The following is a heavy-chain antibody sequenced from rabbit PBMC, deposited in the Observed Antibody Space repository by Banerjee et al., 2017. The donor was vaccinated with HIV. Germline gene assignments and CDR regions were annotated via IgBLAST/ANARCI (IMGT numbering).Heavy chain of an antibody. Sequence: QEQLVESGGDLVKPGASLTLTCKASGFDLSSYYYMCWVRQAPGKGLEWIACIYVGSSGSTYYASWAKGRFTISKTSSTTVTLQMTSLTGADTATYFCASTGGPNYFDLWGQGTLVTIS. CDR1: GFDLSSYYY. D-gene: IGHD7-1*01. V-gene: IGHV1S45*01. J-gene: IGHJ4*01. CDR3: ASTGGPNYFDL. CDR2: IYVGSSGST.